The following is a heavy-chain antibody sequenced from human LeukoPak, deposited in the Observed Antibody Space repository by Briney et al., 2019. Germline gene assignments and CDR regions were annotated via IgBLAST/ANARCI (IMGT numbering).Heavy chain of an antibody. J-gene: IGHJ4*02. Sequence: SSQTLSLTCTVSGGSISSGGYYWNWIHQHPGKGLECMVYIYYSGSTYYSPSLNSRVTISGDTCKNQFSLKLSSVTAADTAVYYCAREGTATDGMGFDYWGQGTLVTVSS. D-gene: IGHD6-13*01. CDR3: AREGTATDGMGFDY. V-gene: IGHV4-31*03. CDR2: IYYSGST. CDR1: GGSISSGGYY.